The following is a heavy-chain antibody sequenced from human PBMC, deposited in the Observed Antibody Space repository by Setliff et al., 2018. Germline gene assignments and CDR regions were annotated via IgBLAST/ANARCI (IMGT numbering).Heavy chain of an antibody. CDR2: IKQDGSEK. D-gene: IGHD3-10*01. J-gene: IGHJ4*02. Sequence: GESLKISCAASGFTFSTYWMSWVRQAPGKGLEWVANIKQDGSEKYYADSVRGRFTISRDNSKNTVYLQMNSLSTEDTALYYCARDRGKHYFDYWGQGTLVTVSS. CDR3: ARDRGKHYFDY. CDR1: GFTFSTYW. V-gene: IGHV3-7*01.